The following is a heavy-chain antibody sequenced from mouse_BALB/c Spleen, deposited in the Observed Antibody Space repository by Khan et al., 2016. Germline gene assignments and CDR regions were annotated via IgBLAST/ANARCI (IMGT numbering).Heavy chain of an antibody. D-gene: IGHD2-1*01. Sequence: QVQLQQSGTELVRPGASVKLSCKASDYSFTRYWMNWVKQRPGQGLEWIGMIHPSDSESRLNQKFKDKATLTVDNSSSIAYMQLSSPTSEDSAVYYCTRSAYGNHPYYAMDYWGQGTSVTVSS. CDR3: TRSAYGNHPYYAMDY. CDR2: IHPSDSES. CDR1: DYSFTRYW. J-gene: IGHJ4*01. V-gene: IGHV1-61*01.